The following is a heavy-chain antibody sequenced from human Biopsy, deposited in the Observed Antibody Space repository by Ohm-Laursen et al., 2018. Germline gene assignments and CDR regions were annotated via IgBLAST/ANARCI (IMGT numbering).Heavy chain of an antibody. V-gene: IGHV3-33*01. D-gene: IGHD6-19*01. CDR1: GFTFGHYA. J-gene: IGHJ2*01. Sequence: LSCAASGFTFGHYAMHWVRQAPGKGLEWISLIWYDGTNEDYADSVKGRFTISRDNSKNTLYLQINTLTLEDTAFYYCARGLSSGWYGYFDVWGRGTLVTVSS. CDR2: IWYDGTNE. CDR3: ARGLSSGWYGYFDV.